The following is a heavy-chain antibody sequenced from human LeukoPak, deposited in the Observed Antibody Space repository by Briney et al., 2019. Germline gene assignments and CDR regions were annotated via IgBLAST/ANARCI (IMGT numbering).Heavy chain of an antibody. CDR3: ARGVSSGYYSGYYFDY. CDR1: GGSISSGGYS. J-gene: IGHJ4*02. V-gene: IGHV4-30-2*01. CDR2: IYHSGST. Sequence: SETLPLTCGVSGGSISSGGYSWNWIRQPPGKGLEWIGYIYHSGSTYYNPSLKSRVTISVDRSKNQFSLKLSSVTAADTAVYYCARGVSSGYYSGYYFDYWGQGTLVTVSS. D-gene: IGHD3-22*01.